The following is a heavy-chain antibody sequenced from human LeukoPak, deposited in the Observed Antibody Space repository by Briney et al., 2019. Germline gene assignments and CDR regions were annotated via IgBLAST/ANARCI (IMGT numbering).Heavy chain of an antibody. CDR3: AKRFYGSGRAFDY. V-gene: IGHV3-23*01. Sequence: PGGSLRLSCAASGFTFRSYAMSWVRQAPGKGLEWVSAISGSGDNSYYADSVKGRFTISRDNSKNTLYLQMNSLRAEDTAVYYCAKRFYGSGRAFDYWGQGTLVTVSS. J-gene: IGHJ4*02. D-gene: IGHD3-10*01. CDR2: ISGSGDNS. CDR1: GFTFRSYA.